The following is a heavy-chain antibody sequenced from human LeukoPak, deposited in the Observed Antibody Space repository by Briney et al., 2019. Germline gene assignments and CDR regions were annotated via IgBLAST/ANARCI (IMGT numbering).Heavy chain of an antibody. Sequence: SVKVSCKASGGTFSSYAISWVRQAPGQGLEWMGRIIPILGIANYGQKFQGRVTITADKSTSTAYMELSSLRSEDTAVYYCARVASGSYYYYGMDVWGQGTTVTVSS. V-gene: IGHV1-69*04. CDR2: IIPILGIA. CDR3: ARVASGSYYYYGMDV. CDR1: GGTFSSYA. D-gene: IGHD3-22*01. J-gene: IGHJ6*02.